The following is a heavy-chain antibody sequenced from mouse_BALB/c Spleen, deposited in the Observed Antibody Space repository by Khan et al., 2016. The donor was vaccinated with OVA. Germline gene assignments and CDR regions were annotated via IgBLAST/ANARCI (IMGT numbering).Heavy chain of an antibody. V-gene: IGHV1-7*01. D-gene: IGHD1-1*01. Sequence: QMQLEESGAELAKPGASVKMSCKASGYTFINYWILWVKQRPGQGLEWIGYINPSTAYTEYNQNFKDKATLTADKSSRTAYMQLSSLTSEDSAVXYCARRGLRWDFDYWGQGTTLTVSS. CDR3: ARRGLRWDFDY. CDR1: GYTFINYW. J-gene: IGHJ2*01. CDR2: INPSTAYT.